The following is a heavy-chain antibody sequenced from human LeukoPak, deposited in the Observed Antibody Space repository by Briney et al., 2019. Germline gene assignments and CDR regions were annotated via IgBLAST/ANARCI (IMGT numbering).Heavy chain of an antibody. J-gene: IGHJ4*02. V-gene: IGHV3-21*01. CDR1: GFTFSSYS. CDR3: ARAGTMATVRIYFDY. Sequence: GGSLRLSCAGSGFTFSSYSMNWVRQAPGKGLEWVSSISSSSSYIYYTDSVKGRFTISRDNAKNSLYLQMNSLRAEGTAVYYCARAGTMATVRIYFDYWGQGTLVTVSS. D-gene: IGHD5-24*01. CDR2: ISSSSSYI.